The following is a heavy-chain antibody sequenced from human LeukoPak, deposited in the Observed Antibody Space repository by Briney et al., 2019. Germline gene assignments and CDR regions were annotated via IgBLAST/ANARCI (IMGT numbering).Heavy chain of an antibody. V-gene: IGHV1-18*04. CDR3: ARGYSSGWYLYYYGLDV. CDR2: ISAYNGNT. D-gene: IGHD6-19*01. CDR1: GYTFTSYY. Sequence: ASVKVSCKASGYTFTSYYMHWVRQAPGQGLEWMGWISAYNGNTNYAQKLQGRVTMTTDTSTSTAYMELRSLRSDDTAVYYCARGYSSGWYLYYYGLDVWGQGTTVTVSS. J-gene: IGHJ6*02.